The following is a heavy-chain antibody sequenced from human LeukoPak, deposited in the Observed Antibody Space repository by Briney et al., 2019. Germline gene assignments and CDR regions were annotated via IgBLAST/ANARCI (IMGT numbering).Heavy chain of an antibody. CDR2: ISSTDTT. CDR1: GFTFSDYY. J-gene: IGHJ4*02. Sequence: GGSLRLSCAASGFTFSDYYMTWIRQAPGKGLEWVSYISSTDTTYYADSVKGRFTVSRDNAKNSLFLQMHSRRAEDTAVYYCARGIRGSDPDYWGQGTLLTVSS. CDR3: ARGIRGSDPDY. D-gene: IGHD5-12*01. V-gene: IGHV3-11*01.